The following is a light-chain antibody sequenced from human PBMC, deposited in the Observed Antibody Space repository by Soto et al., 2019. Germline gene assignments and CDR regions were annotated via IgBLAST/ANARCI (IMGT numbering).Light chain of an antibody. V-gene: IGLV1-36*01. CDR2: YDD. CDR3: AAWDDSLNAWV. CDR1: SSNIGNNA. Sequence: QSVLTQPPSVSEAPRQRVTISCSGSSSNIGNNAVNWYQQFPGKPPKLLIYYDDLMPSGVSDRFSGSKSGTSASLAISGLQSEDAADYYCAAWDDSLNAWVFGGGTKLTVL. J-gene: IGLJ3*02.